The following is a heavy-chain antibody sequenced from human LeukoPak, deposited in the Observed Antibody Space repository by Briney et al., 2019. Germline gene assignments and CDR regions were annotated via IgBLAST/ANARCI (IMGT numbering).Heavy chain of an antibody. CDR2: ISRTSESI. CDR1: GFTFNTYS. V-gene: IGHV3-21*01. CDR3: ARDPYSSSSNFFDY. J-gene: IGHJ4*02. D-gene: IGHD6-13*01. Sequence: SGGSLRLSCAASGFTFNTYSMSWVRQAPGKGLEWVSIISRTSESIFYADSVKGRFTISRDNAKSSLYLQMNGLRAEDTAAYYCARDPYSSSSNFFDYWGQGTLVTVSS.